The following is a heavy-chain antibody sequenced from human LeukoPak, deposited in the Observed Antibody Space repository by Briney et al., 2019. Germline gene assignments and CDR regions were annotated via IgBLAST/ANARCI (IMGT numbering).Heavy chain of an antibody. CDR1: GFTFDDYA. Sequence: GGSLRLSCAASGFTFDDYAMHWVRQAPGKGLEWVSLISGDGGSTYYADSVKGRFTISRDNSKNSLYLQMNSLRTEDTALYYCAKLPLGGSGSYPDYWGQGTLVTVYS. CDR3: AKLPLGGSGSYPDY. V-gene: IGHV3-43*02. CDR2: ISGDGGST. D-gene: IGHD1-26*01. J-gene: IGHJ4*02.